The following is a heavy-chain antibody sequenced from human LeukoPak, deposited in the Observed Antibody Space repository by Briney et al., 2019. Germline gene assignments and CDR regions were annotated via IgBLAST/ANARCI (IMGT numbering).Heavy chain of an antibody. V-gene: IGHV5-51*01. CDR2: IYPGDSDT. CDR3: ARHLVPPPPYYYDSSGYDY. CDR1: GYSFTSYW. Sequence: GESLKISCKGSGYSFTSYWIGWVRPMPGKGLEWMGIIYPGDSDTRYSPSFQGQVTISADKSISTAYLQWSSLKASDTAMYYCARHLVPPPPYYYDSSGYDYWGQGTLVTVSS. J-gene: IGHJ4*02. D-gene: IGHD3-22*01.